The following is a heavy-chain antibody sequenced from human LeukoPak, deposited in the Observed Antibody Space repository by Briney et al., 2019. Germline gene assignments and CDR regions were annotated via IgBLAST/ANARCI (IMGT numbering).Heavy chain of an antibody. J-gene: IGHJ4*02. V-gene: IGHV3-21*06. CDR3: ARDLGQTYYYDSSGSPWGFDY. Sequence: GGSLRLSCAASGFTFSSYSMNWVRQAPGKGLEWVSSISSSSSYIYYADSVKGRFTISRDNAKNPLYLQMNSLRAEDTAVYYCARDLGQTYYYDSSGSPWGFDYWGQGTLVTVSS. D-gene: IGHD3-22*01. CDR1: GFTFSSYS. CDR2: ISSSSSYI.